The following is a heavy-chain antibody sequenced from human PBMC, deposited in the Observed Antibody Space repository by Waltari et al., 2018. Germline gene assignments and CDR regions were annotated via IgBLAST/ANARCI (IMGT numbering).Heavy chain of an antibody. CDR3: AVLYDSSGYYNDY. J-gene: IGHJ4*02. V-gene: IGHV4-39*07. CDR2: IYYSGST. Sequence: QLQLQESGPGLVKPSETLSLTCTVSGGSISSSSYYWGWIRQPPGKGLEWIGSIYYSGSTYYNPSLKSRVTISVDTSISTAYMELSRLRSDDTAVYYCAVLYDSSGYYNDYWGQGTLVTVSS. CDR1: GGSISSSSYY. D-gene: IGHD3-22*01.